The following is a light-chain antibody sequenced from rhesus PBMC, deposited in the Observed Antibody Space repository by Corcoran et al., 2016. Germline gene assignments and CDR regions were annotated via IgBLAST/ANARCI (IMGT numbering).Light chain of an antibody. CDR1: QSVSSS. J-gene: IGKJ4*01. CDR3: QQYSNWPLT. CDR2: DAS. Sequence: EIVLTQSPATLSLSPGERATLSCRASQSVSSSLAWYQQKPGQAPRLPIYDASSRATGIPDRFSGIGSGTDFTLTISSLEPEDVGVYYCQQYSNWPLTFGGGTKVELK. V-gene: IGKV3-35*01.